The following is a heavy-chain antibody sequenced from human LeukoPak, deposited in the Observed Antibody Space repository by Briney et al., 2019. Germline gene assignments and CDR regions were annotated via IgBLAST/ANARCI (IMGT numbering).Heavy chain of an antibody. CDR3: ARHRWKLTTRFDAFDI. CDR2: IYPGDSDT. D-gene: IGHD4/OR15-4a*01. Sequence: GESLKISCKGSGYSFTTYWIGWVRQMPGKGLEWMGIIYPGDSDTRYSPSFQGQVTISADKSISTAYLQWSSLKASDTAMYYCARHRWKLTTRFDAFDIWGQGTMVTVSS. CDR1: GYSFTTYW. J-gene: IGHJ3*02. V-gene: IGHV5-51*01.